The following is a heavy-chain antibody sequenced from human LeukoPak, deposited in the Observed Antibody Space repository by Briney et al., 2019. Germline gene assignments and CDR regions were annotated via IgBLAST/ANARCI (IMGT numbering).Heavy chain of an antibody. CDR2: ISYDGSNK. Sequence: GGSLRLSCAASGFTFSSYGMHWVRQAPGKGLEWVAVISYDGSNKYYADSVKGRFTISRDNSKNTLYLQMNSLRAEDTAVYYCAKDPRVWQQLDYGMDVWGQGTTVTVSS. J-gene: IGHJ6*02. V-gene: IGHV3-30*18. CDR3: AKDPRVWQQLDYGMDV. D-gene: IGHD6-13*01. CDR1: GFTFSSYG.